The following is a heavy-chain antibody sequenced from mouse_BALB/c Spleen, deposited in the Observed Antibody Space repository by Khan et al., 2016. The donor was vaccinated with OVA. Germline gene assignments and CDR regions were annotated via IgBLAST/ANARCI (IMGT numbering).Heavy chain of an antibody. CDR1: GISITTGNYR. J-gene: IGHJ1*01. CDR2: IFYSGSF. Sequence: EVQLQESGPGLVKPSQTVFLTCSVTGISITTGNYRWSWLRQFPGNKLEWLGFIFYSGSFTYNPSLTSRTTITRDTSKNHFFLDMNSLTADDTATYYCARDSGFWYFDVWGAGTTVTVSS. D-gene: IGHD2-2*01. CDR3: ARDSGFWYFDV. V-gene: IGHV3-5*02.